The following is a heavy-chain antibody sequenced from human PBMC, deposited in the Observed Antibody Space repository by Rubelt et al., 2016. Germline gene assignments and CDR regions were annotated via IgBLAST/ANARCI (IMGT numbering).Heavy chain of an antibody. J-gene: IGHJ6*02. Sequence: QLQLQESSPRLVKPSETLSLICNVSGGSLRGSSYYWGWIRQPPGKGLEWIVSLFYGGSAYYNPSLKTRVTISTDTSENQFSRKLNSGTAADTAIYYCVSQWLVPGDYYYHGMDGWGQGTTVTVSS. CDR1: GGSLRGSSYY. CDR3: VSQWLVPGDYYYHGMDG. CDR2: LFYGGSA. D-gene: IGHD6-19*01. V-gene: IGHV4-39*07.